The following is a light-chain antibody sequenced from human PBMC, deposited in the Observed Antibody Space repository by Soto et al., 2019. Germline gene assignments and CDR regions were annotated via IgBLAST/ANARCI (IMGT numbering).Light chain of an antibody. J-gene: IGLJ1*01. CDR2: DLT. V-gene: IGLV2-23*02. CDR3: CSYVGTSNDV. CDR1: GKAVSYQL. Sequence: QSGLAQPASGSGAPGQSITISCSGKAVSYQLVSWYQQQPGKAPKLILYDLTTRPSGVSNRFSGFKSGTTASLAISGLQAEDEGYYYCCSYVGTSNDVFGTGTKVTVL.